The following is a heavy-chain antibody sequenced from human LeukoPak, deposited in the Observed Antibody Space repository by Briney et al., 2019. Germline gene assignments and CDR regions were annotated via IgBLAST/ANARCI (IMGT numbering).Heavy chain of an antibody. V-gene: IGHV4-59*01. J-gene: IGHJ4*02. CDR3: ARYSSGWLHFDY. Sequence: SETLSLTPTVPGGSTSSYYWSWIRQPPGKGLEWIVYIYYIGSTHYNTSLKSRVTISVDTSKYQLSLKLSSVTAADTAVYYCARYSSGWLHFDYWGQGTLVTVSS. D-gene: IGHD6-19*01. CDR2: IYYIGST. CDR1: GGSTSSYY.